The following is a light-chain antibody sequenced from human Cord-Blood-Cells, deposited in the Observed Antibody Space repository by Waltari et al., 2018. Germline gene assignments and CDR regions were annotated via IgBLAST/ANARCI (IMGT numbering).Light chain of an antibody. CDR3: QQYGSSPP. Sequence: DIVLTQSTGTLSLSQGERATLSCRASQSVSSSYLAWYQQKPGQAPRLLIYGASSRATGIPDRFSGSGSGTDFTLTISRLEPEDFAVYYCQQYGSSPPFGPGTKVDIK. CDR2: GAS. V-gene: IGKV3-20*01. J-gene: IGKJ3*01. CDR1: QSVSSSY.